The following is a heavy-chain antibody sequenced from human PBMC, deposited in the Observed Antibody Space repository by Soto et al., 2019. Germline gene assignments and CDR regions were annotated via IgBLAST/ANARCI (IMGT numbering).Heavy chain of an antibody. V-gene: IGHV4-4*02. CDR2: ISHSGTS. CDR3: ARVVLTITRGAFDA. CDR1: GGSISSSHW. Sequence: QVQLQESGPGLVKPSGTLSLTCAVSGGSISSSHWWTWVRQSPWQGLDYIGEISHSGTSNSNPSLKSRATLSVDKSKNHFSLTLTSVTAADTAVYYCARVVLTITRGAFDAWGQGTLVIVSS. D-gene: IGHD3-9*01. J-gene: IGHJ3*01.